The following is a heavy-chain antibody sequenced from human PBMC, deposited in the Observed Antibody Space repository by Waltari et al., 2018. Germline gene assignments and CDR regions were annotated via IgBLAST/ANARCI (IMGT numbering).Heavy chain of an antibody. V-gene: IGHV4-34*01. CDR3: ARYGEVPASYFFDY. J-gene: IGHJ4*01. Sequence: QVQLHQWGAGQLKPSETLSLTCAVSGESFLGYFWSWIRQSPGKGLEWLGSIHYSGSTNYKRRLESRLSLSVDTTKKRFSLSLTSVTAADAALYFCARYGEVPASYFFDYWGQGTLVTVSS. D-gene: IGHD2-21*01. CDR1: GESFLGYF. CDR2: IHYSGST.